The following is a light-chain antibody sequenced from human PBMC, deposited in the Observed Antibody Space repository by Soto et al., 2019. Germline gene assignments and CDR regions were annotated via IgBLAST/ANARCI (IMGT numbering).Light chain of an antibody. Sequence: DIQMTQSPSTLSASVGARVTITCRASQSIRSWLAWYQQKPGKAPKLLIYKTSTLESGVPSRFSGSGSGTEFTLTISSLQPDDSATYYCQQYNNFLSFGGGTKVEIK. CDR1: QSIRSW. CDR3: QQYNNFLS. J-gene: IGKJ4*01. CDR2: KTS. V-gene: IGKV1-5*03.